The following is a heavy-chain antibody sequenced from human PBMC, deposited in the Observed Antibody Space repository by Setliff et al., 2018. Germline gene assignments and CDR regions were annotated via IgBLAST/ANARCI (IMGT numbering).Heavy chain of an antibody. CDR2: IYSDGRT. CDR3: ARGIVAPSRWDYFDY. Sequence: PGGSLRLPCAASGFTVSSNYMTWVRQAPGKGLEWVSLIYSDGRTFYADSVKGRFLISRDNSKNTLYLQMSSLRAEDTAVYYCARGIVAPSRWDYFDYWGQGTLVTVSS. CDR1: GFTVSSNY. V-gene: IGHV3-66*01. D-gene: IGHD1-26*01. J-gene: IGHJ4*02.